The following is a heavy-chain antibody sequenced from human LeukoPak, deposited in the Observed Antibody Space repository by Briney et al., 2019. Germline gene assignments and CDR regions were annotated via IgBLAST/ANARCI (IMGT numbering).Heavy chain of an antibody. V-gene: IGHV3-23*01. CDR2: ITGGAIRT. Sequence: PGGSLRLSCAASGFTFSSSAMSWVRQAPGKGLEWVSGITGGAIRTYYADSVKGRFTISRDNAKNTLYLQMNSLRAEDTAVYYCARGNLWFGELSWGQGTLVTVSS. D-gene: IGHD3-10*01. CDR1: GFTFSSSA. J-gene: IGHJ5*02. CDR3: ARGNLWFGELS.